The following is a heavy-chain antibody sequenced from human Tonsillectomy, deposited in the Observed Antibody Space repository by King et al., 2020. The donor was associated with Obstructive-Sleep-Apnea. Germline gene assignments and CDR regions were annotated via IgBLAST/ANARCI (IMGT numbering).Heavy chain of an antibody. CDR2: ISGSGGST. D-gene: IGHD3-22*01. Sequence: DVQLVESGGGLVQPGGSLRLSCAASGFTFSSYAMSWVRQAPGKGLEWVSAISGSGGSTDYADSVKGRFNISRDNSKNTLYLQMNSLRAEDTAVYYCAKDPEGITMIVVVMFDYWGQGTLVTVSS. CDR1: GFTFSSYA. J-gene: IGHJ4*02. V-gene: IGHV3-23*04. CDR3: AKDPEGITMIVVVMFDY.